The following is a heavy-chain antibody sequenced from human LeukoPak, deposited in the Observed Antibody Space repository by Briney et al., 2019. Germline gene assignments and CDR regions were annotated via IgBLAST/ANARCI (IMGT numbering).Heavy chain of an antibody. CDR3: ARAGTYYYDSSGPNWYFDL. J-gene: IGHJ2*01. D-gene: IGHD3-22*01. V-gene: IGHV3-11*04. CDR1: GFTLSDHY. Sequence: GGSLRLSCAASGFTLSDHYMDWVRQAPGKGLEWVSYISSSGSTIYYADSVKGRFTISRDNAKNSLYLQMNSLRAEDTAVYYCARAGTYYYDSSGPNWYFDLWGRGTLVTVSS. CDR2: ISSSGSTI.